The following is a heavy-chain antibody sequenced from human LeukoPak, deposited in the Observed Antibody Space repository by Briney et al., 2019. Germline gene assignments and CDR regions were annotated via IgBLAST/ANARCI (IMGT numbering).Heavy chain of an antibody. Sequence: ASVKVSCKASGYTFTGYYMHWLRQAPGQGLEWMGIINPSGGSTSYAQKFQGRVTMTRDTSTSTVYMELSSLRSEDTAVYYCAREEGLYYDSSGYYSDWGQGTLVTVSS. CDR1: GYTFTGYY. V-gene: IGHV1-46*01. CDR3: AREEGLYYDSSGYYSD. CDR2: INPSGGST. D-gene: IGHD3-22*01. J-gene: IGHJ4*02.